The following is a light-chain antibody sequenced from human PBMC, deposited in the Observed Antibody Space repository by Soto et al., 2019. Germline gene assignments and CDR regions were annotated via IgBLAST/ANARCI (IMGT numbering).Light chain of an antibody. V-gene: IGLV2-23*01. CDR2: EGS. Sequence: QSALTQPASVSGSPGQSITISCTGTSSDVGSYNLVSWYQQHPGKAPKLMIYEGSKRPSGVSNRFSGSKSGNTASLTISGLQAEDEADYYCCSYAVSSILWVFGTGTKLTVL. CDR3: CSYAVSSILWV. CDR1: SSDVGSYNL. J-gene: IGLJ1*01.